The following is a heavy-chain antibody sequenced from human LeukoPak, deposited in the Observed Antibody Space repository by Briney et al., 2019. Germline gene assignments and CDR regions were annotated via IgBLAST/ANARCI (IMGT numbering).Heavy chain of an antibody. D-gene: IGHD4-11*01. Sequence: TSQTLSLTCTVSGGSISSGSYYWSWIRQPAGKGLEWIGRIYTSGSTNYNPSLKSRVTISVDTSKNQFSLKLSSVTAADTAVYYCARAPVGPAVTDYYYYYYYMDVWGKGTTVTVS. J-gene: IGHJ6*03. CDR1: GGSISSGSYY. CDR2: IYTSGST. CDR3: ARAPVGPAVTDYYYYYYYMDV. V-gene: IGHV4-61*02.